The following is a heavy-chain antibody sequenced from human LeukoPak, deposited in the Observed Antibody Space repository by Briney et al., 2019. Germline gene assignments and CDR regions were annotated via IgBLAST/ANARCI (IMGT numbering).Heavy chain of an antibody. V-gene: IGHV3-64*01. Sequence: GGSLRLSCAASGFTFSSYAMHWVRQAPGKGLEYVSAISSNGGSTYYANSVKGRFTISRDNSKNTLYLQMGSLRAEDMAVYYCARDHYLNWSDPWGQGTLVTVSS. CDR2: ISSNGGST. CDR1: GFTFSSYA. J-gene: IGHJ5*02. CDR3: ARDHYLNWSDP. D-gene: IGHD1-26*01.